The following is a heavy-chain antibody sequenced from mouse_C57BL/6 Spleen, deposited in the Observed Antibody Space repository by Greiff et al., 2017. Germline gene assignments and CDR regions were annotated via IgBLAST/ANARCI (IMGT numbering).Heavy chain of an antibody. V-gene: IGHV1-78*01. CDR1: GYTFTDHT. D-gene: IGHD1-1*01. CDR2: IYPRDGST. CDR3: ARQGPYYGSSSYYFDY. J-gene: IGHJ2*01. Sequence: QVQLQQSDAELVKPGASVKISCKVSGYTFTDHTIHWMKQRPEQGLEWIGYIYPRDGSTKYNAKFKGKATLPADKSSSTAYMQLNSLTSEDAAVYFGARQGPYYGSSSYYFDYWGQGTTLTVSS.